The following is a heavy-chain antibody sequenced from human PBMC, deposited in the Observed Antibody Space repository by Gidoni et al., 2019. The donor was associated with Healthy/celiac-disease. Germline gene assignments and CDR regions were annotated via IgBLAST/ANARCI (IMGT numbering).Heavy chain of an antibody. CDR1: GYTFTGYY. D-gene: IGHD2-15*01. CDR2: INPNSGGT. Sequence: QVQLVQSGAEVKKPGASVKVSCKASGYTFTGYYMHWVRQDPGQGLEWMGWINPNSGGTNYAQKFQGRVTMTRDTSISTAYMELSRLRSDDTAVYYCARTEAAPRGYYYGMDVWGQGTTVTVSS. CDR3: ARTEAAPRGYYYGMDV. V-gene: IGHV1-2*02. J-gene: IGHJ6*02.